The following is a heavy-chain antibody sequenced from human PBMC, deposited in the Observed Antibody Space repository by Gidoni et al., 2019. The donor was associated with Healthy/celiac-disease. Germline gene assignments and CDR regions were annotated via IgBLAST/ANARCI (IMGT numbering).Heavy chain of an antibody. CDR2: IYSGGST. V-gene: IGHV3-66*01. Sequence: EVQLVESGGGLVQPGGSLRLSCAASGFTVSSNYMSWVRQAPGKGLEWVSVIYSGGSTYYADSVKGRFTISRDNSKNTLYLQMNSLRAEDTAVYYCARSRGGDYDFWSGYYYGMDVWGQGTTVTVSS. D-gene: IGHD3-3*01. CDR3: ARSRGGDYDFWSGYYYGMDV. J-gene: IGHJ6*02. CDR1: GFTVSSNY.